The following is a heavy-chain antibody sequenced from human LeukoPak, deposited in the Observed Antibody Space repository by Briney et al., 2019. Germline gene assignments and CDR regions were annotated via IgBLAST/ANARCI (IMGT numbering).Heavy chain of an antibody. J-gene: IGHJ4*02. D-gene: IGHD3-22*01. Sequence: GGSLRLSCAASGLTFNNYEMNWVRQAPGKGLEWISYISSSGSTTYYADSVKGRFTISRDNVKNSLYLQMASLRAEDTAVYYCARDAYFDKLDYWGQGTLVTVSS. CDR1: GLTFNNYE. V-gene: IGHV3-48*03. CDR3: ARDAYFDKLDY. CDR2: ISSSGSTT.